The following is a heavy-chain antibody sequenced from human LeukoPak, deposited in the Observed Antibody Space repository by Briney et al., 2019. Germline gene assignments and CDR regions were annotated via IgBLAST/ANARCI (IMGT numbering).Heavy chain of an antibody. V-gene: IGHV3-30*04. Sequence: GKSLRLSCAASGFTFSSYAMHWVRQAPGKGLEWVAVISYDGSNKYYADSVKGRFTISRDNSKNTLYLQMNSLRAEDTAVYYCARSPDYGDYFDYWGQGTLVTVSS. CDR3: ARSPDYGDYFDY. D-gene: IGHD3-16*01. CDR1: GFTFSSYA. J-gene: IGHJ4*02. CDR2: ISYDGSNK.